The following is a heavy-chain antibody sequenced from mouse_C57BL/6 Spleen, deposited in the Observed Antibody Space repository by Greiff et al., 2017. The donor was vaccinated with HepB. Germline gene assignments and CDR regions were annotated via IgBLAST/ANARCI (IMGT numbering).Heavy chain of an antibody. V-gene: IGHV1-18*01. CDR2: INPNNGGT. J-gene: IGHJ4*01. D-gene: IGHD2-3*01. Sequence: EVQLQQSGPELVKPGASVKIPCKASGYTFTDYNMDWVKQSHGKSLEWIGDINPNNGGTIYNQKFKGKATLTVDKSSSTAYMELRSLTSEDTAVYYCARSCYDGYRRYAMDYWGQGTSVTVSS. CDR1: GYTFTDYN. CDR3: ARSCYDGYRRYAMDY.